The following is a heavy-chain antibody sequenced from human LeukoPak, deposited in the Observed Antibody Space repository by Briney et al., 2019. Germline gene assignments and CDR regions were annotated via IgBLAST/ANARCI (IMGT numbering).Heavy chain of an antibody. Sequence: GGSLRLSCAASGFTFSSYSMNWVRQAPGKELEWVANIDQDGSGEYYVDSVKGRFTVSRDNAQNSLYLQMNSLRAEDTAVYYCARDPDPIEGVNXDYWXXXTXXTVS. CDR2: IDQDGSGE. CDR3: ARDPDPIEGVNXDY. J-gene: IGHJ4*02. D-gene: IGHD1-26*01. CDR1: GFTFSSYS. V-gene: IGHV3-7*01.